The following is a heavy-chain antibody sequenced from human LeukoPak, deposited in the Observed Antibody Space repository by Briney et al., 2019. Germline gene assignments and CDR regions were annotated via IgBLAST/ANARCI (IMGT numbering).Heavy chain of an antibody. D-gene: IGHD3-16*01. J-gene: IGHJ6*02. CDR2: IIPILGIA. V-gene: IGHV1-69*04. CDR1: GGTFSSYA. CDR3: AIRGAYDYYYYGMDV. Sequence: ASVKVSCKASGGTFSSYAISWVRQAPGQGLEWMGRIIPILGIANYAQKFQGRVTITADKSTSTAYMELSSLRSEDTAVCYCAIRGAYDYYYYGMDVWGQGTTVTVSS.